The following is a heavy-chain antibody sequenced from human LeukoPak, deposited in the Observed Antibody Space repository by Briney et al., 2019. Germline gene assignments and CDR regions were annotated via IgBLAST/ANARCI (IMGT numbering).Heavy chain of an antibody. Sequence: GESLKISCKGSGYSFTSYWIGWVRQMPGKGLEWMGIIYPGDSDTRYSPSFQGQVTISADKSISTAYLQWSSLKASDTAMYYCARDSPQYYDDSSGSNWFDPWGQGTLVTVSS. D-gene: IGHD3-22*01. V-gene: IGHV5-51*01. J-gene: IGHJ5*02. CDR2: IYPGDSDT. CDR3: ARDSPQYYDDSSGSNWFDP. CDR1: GYSFTSYW.